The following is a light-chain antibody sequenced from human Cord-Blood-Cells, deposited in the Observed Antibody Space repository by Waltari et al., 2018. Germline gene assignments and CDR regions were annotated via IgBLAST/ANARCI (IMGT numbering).Light chain of an antibody. V-gene: IGKV1-5*03. CDR2: KAS. Sequence: DIQMPQSPSTLSASVGDRVTITCRASQSISSWLAWYQQKPGKAPKLLIYKASSLESGVPSRFSGSGSGTEFTLTISSLQPDDFATYYCQHRGTFGQGTKVEIK. CDR3: QHRGT. J-gene: IGKJ1*01. CDR1: QSISSW.